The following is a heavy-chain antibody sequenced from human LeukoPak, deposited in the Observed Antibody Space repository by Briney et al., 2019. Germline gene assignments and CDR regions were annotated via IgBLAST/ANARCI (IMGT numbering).Heavy chain of an antibody. D-gene: IGHD6-13*01. Sequence: GGSLRLSCAASGFKVNDKYMSWVRQAPGKGLEWVSVIYSGGSTYYADSVKGRFTISGDNSKNTLYLQMNSLRAEDTAVYYCARSSSWYGGYYFDYWGQGTLVTVSS. CDR1: GFKVNDKY. CDR3: ARSSSWYGGYYFDY. J-gene: IGHJ4*02. V-gene: IGHV3-66*01. CDR2: IYSGGST.